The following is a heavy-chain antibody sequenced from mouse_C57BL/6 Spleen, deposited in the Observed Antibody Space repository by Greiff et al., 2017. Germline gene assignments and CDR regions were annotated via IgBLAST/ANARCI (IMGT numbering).Heavy chain of an antibody. Sequence: EVQLVESGGGLVKPGGSLKFSCAASGFTFSSYAMSWVRQTPEQRLEWVATISDGGSCTYYPDNVKGQFTVSRDNAKNNLYLQMGHLKSEDTAMYDCAREYEYDVFDYWGQGTTLTVSS. CDR2: ISDGGSCT. J-gene: IGHJ2*01. V-gene: IGHV5-4*01. CDR3: AREYEYDVFDY. CDR1: GFTFSSYA. D-gene: IGHD2-4*01.